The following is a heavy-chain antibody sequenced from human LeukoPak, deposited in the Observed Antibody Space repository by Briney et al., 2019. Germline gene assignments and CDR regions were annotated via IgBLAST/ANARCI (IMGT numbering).Heavy chain of an antibody. CDR2: VYYSGST. CDR3: ATGGEYGSMNWFDP. D-gene: IGHD3-16*01. CDR1: GGSISSYY. J-gene: IGHJ5*02. Sequence: SETLSLTCTVSGGSISSYYWSWIRQPPGKGLEWIGYVYYSGSTNYNPSLSSRVTISIDTSQNQFSLRLSSVTAADTAVYYCATGGEYGSMNWFDPWGQGTLVTVST. V-gene: IGHV4-59*01.